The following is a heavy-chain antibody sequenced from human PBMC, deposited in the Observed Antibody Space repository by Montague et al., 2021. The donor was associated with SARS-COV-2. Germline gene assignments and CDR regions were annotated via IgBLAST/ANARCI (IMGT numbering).Heavy chain of an antibody. CDR1: GGSFSGYY. CDR3: ARGVRQLGVRYYYYYIDV. D-gene: IGHD6-6*01. J-gene: IGHJ6*03. Sequence: SETLSLTCAVYGGSFSGYYWSWIRQPPGKGLEWTGEINHSGSTNYNPSLKSRVTISMDTPKNQFSLKLSSVTAADTAVYYCARGVRQLGVRYYYYYIDVWGKGTTVTVSS. V-gene: IGHV4-34*01. CDR2: INHSGST.